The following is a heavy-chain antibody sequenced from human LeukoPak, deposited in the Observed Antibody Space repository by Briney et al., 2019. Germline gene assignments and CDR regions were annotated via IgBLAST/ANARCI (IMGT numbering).Heavy chain of an antibody. V-gene: IGHV3-21*04. CDR1: GFTFSSYS. J-gene: IGHJ4*02. CDR3: VREDRSCYYH. CDR2: ISSISSYT. Sequence: GGSLRLSCASSGFTFSSYSMNWVRQAPGNGLEWVSSISSISSYTYYADSVKGRFTISRDNAKNSLYLQLNSLRAEDTAVYYCVREDRSCYYHWGQGTLVTVSS. D-gene: IGHD2-15*01.